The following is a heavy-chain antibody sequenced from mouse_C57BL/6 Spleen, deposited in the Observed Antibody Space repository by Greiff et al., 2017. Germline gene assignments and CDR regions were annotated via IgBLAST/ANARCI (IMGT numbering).Heavy chain of an antibody. CDR3: ASQITTVQYYYAMDY. D-gene: IGHD1-1*01. J-gene: IGHJ4*01. CDR1: GYTLTSYW. CDR2: IDPNSGGT. Sequence: QVQLQQPGAELVTPGASVKMSCKASGYTLTSYWMHWVKQRPGRGLEWIGRIDPNSGGTKYKEKFKSKATLTVDKHSSTAYMQLSSLTSEESAVYYCASQITTVQYYYAMDYWGQGTSVTVSS. V-gene: IGHV1-72*01.